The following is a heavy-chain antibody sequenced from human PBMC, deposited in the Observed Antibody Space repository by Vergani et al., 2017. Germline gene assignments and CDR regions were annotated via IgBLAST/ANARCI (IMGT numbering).Heavy chain of an antibody. CDR3: ARGNRIAARRLNYFDY. D-gene: IGHD6-6*01. CDR1: GESFSGHY. V-gene: IGHV4-34*01. CDR2: INDNGYT. J-gene: IGHJ4*02. Sequence: QVHLQQWGTGLLKPSETLSLTCEVQGESFSGHYWSWIRQPPGKGLEWIGEINDNGYTNYNPLFESRVIVSADTSKNQFSLKLRSVTAADTAVYFCARGNRIAARRLNYFDYWGQGALVTVSS.